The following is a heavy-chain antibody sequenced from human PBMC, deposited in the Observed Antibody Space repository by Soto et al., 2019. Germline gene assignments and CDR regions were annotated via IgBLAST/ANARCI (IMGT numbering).Heavy chain of an antibody. CDR3: ARRAGAVPGRIDF. V-gene: IGHV4-59*08. CDR2: IYYTGST. D-gene: IGHD6-19*01. J-gene: IGHJ4*02. CDR1: GDSISSYY. Sequence: HVQLQESGPGLVKPSETLSLICTVSGDSISSYYWSWIRQPPGKGLELIGFIYYTGSTNYNPTLKTRVTISVDTYKNQLSLKLSSVNAADTDVYYCARRAGAVPGRIDFWGQGTLVTVSS.